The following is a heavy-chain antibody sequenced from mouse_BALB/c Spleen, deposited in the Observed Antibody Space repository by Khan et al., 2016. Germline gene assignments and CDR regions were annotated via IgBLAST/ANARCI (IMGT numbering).Heavy chain of an antibody. V-gene: IGHV5-17*02. CDR1: GFTFSSFG. Sequence: EVELVESGGGLVQPGGSRKLSCAASGFTFSSFGMHWVRQAPEKGLEWVAYISSGSSTIYYADTVKGRFTISRDNPKNNLFLQMTSLRSEDTAMYYCAREGLRRRSAMDYWGQGTSVTVSS. CDR2: ISSGSSTI. J-gene: IGHJ4*01. CDR3: AREGLRRRSAMDY. D-gene: IGHD2-2*01.